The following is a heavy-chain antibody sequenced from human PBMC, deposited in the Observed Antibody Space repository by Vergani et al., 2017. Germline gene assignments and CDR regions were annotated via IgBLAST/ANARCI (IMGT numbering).Heavy chain of an antibody. J-gene: IGHJ4*02. CDR1: GFTFGDYD. CDR2: VKWNGDSS. Sequence: EVQLVESGGGVVRPGGSLRLSCAASGFTFGDYDMNWVRQAPGKGLEWVSRVKWNGDSSVYADSVKGRFTISRDNAKNSLYLQMTSLRAEDTAFYYCARRGSGNTSYFDCWGQGALVTVSS. CDR3: ARRGSGNTSYFDC. D-gene: IGHD3-10*01. V-gene: IGHV3-20*04.